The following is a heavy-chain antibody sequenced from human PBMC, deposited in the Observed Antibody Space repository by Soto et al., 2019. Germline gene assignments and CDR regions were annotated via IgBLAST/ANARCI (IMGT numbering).Heavy chain of an antibody. CDR1: GFSVSDNY. CDR3: ARKTDSGGDGGF. CDR2: IYSVGTA. D-gene: IGHD2-21*01. V-gene: IGHV3-53*02. Sequence: EVRLVETGGGLIQPGGSLRLSCAVSGFSVSDNYMYWVRQALGKGLEWVSLIYSVGTARYADSVRGRFTISRDKSKNTLYLQMNSLREEDTAVYHCARKTDSGGDGGFWGQGTLVTVSS. J-gene: IGHJ4*02.